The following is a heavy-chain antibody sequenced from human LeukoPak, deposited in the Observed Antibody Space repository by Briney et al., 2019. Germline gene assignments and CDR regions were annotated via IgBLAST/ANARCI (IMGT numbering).Heavy chain of an antibody. CDR3: ARDSSSWYRNYYYYYYVDV. J-gene: IGHJ6*03. Sequence: ASVKVSCKASGYTFTSYGISWVRQAPGQGLEWMGWISAYNGNTNYAQKLQGRVTMTTDTSTSTAYMELRSLRSDDTAVYYCARDSSSWYRNYYYYYYVDVWGKGTTVTVSS. D-gene: IGHD6-13*01. CDR1: GYTFTSYG. CDR2: ISAYNGNT. V-gene: IGHV1-18*01.